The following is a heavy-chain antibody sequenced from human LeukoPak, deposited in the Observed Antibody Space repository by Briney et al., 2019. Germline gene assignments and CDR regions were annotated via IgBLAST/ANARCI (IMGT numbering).Heavy chain of an antibody. Sequence: ASVKVSCKASGYTFTSYGISWVRQAPGQGLEWMGWISAYNGSTNYAQKLQGRVTMTTDTSTSTAYMELRSLRSDDTAVYYCARTSKTYYDFWSGPGTLDYWGQGTLVTVSS. V-gene: IGHV1-18*01. CDR1: GYTFTSYG. D-gene: IGHD3-3*01. CDR2: ISAYNGST. CDR3: ARTSKTYYDFWSGPGTLDY. J-gene: IGHJ4*02.